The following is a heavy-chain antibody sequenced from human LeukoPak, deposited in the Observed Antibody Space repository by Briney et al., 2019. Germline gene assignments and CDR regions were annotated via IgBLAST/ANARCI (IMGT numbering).Heavy chain of an antibody. D-gene: IGHD3-3*01. V-gene: IGHV3-30-3*01. CDR2: ISYDGSNK. Sequence: GRSLRLSCAASGFTFSSYAMHWVRQAPGKGLEWVAVISYDGSNKYYADSVKGRFTISRDNSKNTLYLQMNSLRAEDTAVYYCARDWVADFWSGYSLSYWGQGTLVTVSS. CDR3: ARDWVADFWSGYSLSY. CDR1: GFTFSSYA. J-gene: IGHJ4*02.